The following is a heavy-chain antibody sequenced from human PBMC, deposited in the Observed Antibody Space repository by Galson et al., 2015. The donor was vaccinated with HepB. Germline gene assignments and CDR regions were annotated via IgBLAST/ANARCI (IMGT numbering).Heavy chain of an antibody. CDR1: GGSFSGYY. CDR3: ARGKIGSSWIY. Sequence: ETLSLTCAVYGGSFSGYYCSWIRQPAGKGLELIGEINHSGSTNYNPSLKSRVTISVDTSKNQSSLKLSSVTAADTAVYYCARGKIGSSWIYWGQGTLVTVSS. CDR2: INHSGST. D-gene: IGHD6-13*01. V-gene: IGHV4-34*01. J-gene: IGHJ4*02.